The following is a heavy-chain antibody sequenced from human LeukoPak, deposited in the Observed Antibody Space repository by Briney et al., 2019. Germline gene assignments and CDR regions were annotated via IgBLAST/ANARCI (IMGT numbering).Heavy chain of an antibody. CDR3: AYSSSQNNYYYYMDV. CDR1: RYTFTSYD. V-gene: IGHV1-8*01. D-gene: IGHD6-13*01. J-gene: IGHJ6*03. CDR2: MNPNSGNT. Sequence: GASVKVSCKASRYTFTSYDINWVRQATGQGLEWMGWMNPNSGNTGYAQKFQGRVTMTRNTSISTAYMELSSLRSEDTAVYYCAYSSSQNNYYYYMDVWGKGTTVTVSS.